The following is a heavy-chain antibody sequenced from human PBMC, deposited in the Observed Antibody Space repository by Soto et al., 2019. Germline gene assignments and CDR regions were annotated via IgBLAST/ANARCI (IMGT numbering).Heavy chain of an antibody. CDR2: FNPSGDAT. CDR1: GYIVSNYY. CDR3: ARRGMSKIGFAT. Sequence: ASVKVSGKASGYIVSNYYMHWVRQAPGQGLEWMGVFNPSGDATHYAQSFQGRVSVTRDTSTSTVYMELSTLTSEDTAVYYCARRGMSKIGFATWGKGTMVTVSS. J-gene: IGHJ3*02. D-gene: IGHD3-10*01. V-gene: IGHV1-46*01.